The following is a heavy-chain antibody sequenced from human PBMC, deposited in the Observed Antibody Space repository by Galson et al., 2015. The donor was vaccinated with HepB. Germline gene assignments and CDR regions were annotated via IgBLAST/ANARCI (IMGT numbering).Heavy chain of an antibody. J-gene: IGHJ3*01. D-gene: IGHD3-22*01. CDR2: LYSGGST. CDR3: ARDRASSSGYTVM. Sequence: SLRLSCVDLGGRRIIKKKSWVRQAPGKGLEWISTLYSGGSTYYADSVKGRFTISRDNSRTTQYLQMDSLRAEDTAVYYCARDRASSSGYTVMWGQGTMVTVSS. V-gene: IGHV3-53*01. CDR1: GRRIIKK.